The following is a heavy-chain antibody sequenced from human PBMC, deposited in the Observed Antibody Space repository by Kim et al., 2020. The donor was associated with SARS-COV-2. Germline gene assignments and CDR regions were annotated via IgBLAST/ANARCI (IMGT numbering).Heavy chain of an antibody. CDR3: AGQVGPAAIIDY. Sequence: TDNPAHKSRVTMSVDTSKNQFSLKLSSVTAADTAVYYCAGQVGPAAIIDYWGQGTLVTVSS. D-gene: IGHD2-2*01. J-gene: IGHJ4*02. V-gene: IGHV4-4*07.